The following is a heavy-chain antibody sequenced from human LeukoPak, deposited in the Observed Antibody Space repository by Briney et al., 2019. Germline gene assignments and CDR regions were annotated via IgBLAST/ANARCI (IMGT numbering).Heavy chain of an antibody. Sequence: GGSLRLSCAASGFTFGSYAMAWVRQAPGKGLEWVSGISGSGASTYYGDPVKGRFSISRDNSRNTLFLQMNSLSAEDTAVYYCAKVYGASWYGALKNYFDHWGQGTLVTVSS. D-gene: IGHD6-13*01. J-gene: IGHJ4*02. CDR2: ISGSGAST. V-gene: IGHV3-23*01. CDR3: AKVYGASWYGALKNYFDH. CDR1: GFTFGSYA.